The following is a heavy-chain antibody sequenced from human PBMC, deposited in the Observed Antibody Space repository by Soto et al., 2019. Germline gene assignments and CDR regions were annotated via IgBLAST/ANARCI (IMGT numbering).Heavy chain of an antibody. Sequence: ASVKVSCKASGYTFTSYYMHWVRQAPGQGLEWMGIINPSGGSTSYAQKFQGRVTMTRDTSTSTVYMELSSLRSEDTAVYYCARDPNWNAPRVYAFDLWGQGTMVTVSS. CDR2: INPSGGST. CDR3: ARDPNWNAPRVYAFDL. J-gene: IGHJ3*01. V-gene: IGHV1-46*01. D-gene: IGHD1-1*01. CDR1: GYTFTSYY.